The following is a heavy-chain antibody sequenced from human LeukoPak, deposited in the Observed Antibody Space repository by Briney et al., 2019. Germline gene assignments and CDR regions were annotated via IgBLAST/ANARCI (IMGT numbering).Heavy chain of an antibody. Sequence: GGSPRLSCAASGFSFNIYWMSWVRQAPGKGLEWVANINHDGSEKYYVDSVKGRFTISRDNAENSLYLQMNSLRAEDTAVYYCTRNLYWRFDYWGQGTLVSVSS. J-gene: IGHJ4*02. CDR2: INHDGSEK. CDR1: GFSFNIYW. D-gene: IGHD2-2*02. CDR3: TRNLYWRFDY. V-gene: IGHV3-7*03.